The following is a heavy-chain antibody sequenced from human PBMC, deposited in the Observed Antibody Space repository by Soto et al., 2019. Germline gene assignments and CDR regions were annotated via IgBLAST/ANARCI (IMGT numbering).Heavy chain of an antibody. CDR3: ASPGPGYSYGLGSDY. Sequence: ASVKVSCKASGYTFTSYAMHWVRQAPGQRLEWMGWINAGNGNTKYSQKFQGRVTITRDTSASTAYMELSSLRSEDTAVYYCASPGPGYSYGLGSDYWGQGTLVTVSS. CDR2: INAGNGNT. CDR1: GYTFTSYA. V-gene: IGHV1-3*01. D-gene: IGHD5-18*01. J-gene: IGHJ4*02.